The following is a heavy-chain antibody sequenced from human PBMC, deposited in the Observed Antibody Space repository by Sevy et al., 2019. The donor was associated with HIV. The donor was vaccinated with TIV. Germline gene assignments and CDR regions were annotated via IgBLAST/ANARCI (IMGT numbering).Heavy chain of an antibody. J-gene: IGHJ1*01. CDR1: GFTFSDYY. D-gene: IGHD4-17*01. CDR3: ARASTVTLAEYFQH. CDR2: ISSSGSTI. V-gene: IGHV3-11*01. Sequence: GGSLRLSCAASGFTFSDYYMSWIRQAPGKGLEWVSYISSSGSTIYYADSVKGRFTISRDNAKNLLYLQMNSLRAEDTAVYYCARASTVTLAEYFQHWGQGTLVTVSS.